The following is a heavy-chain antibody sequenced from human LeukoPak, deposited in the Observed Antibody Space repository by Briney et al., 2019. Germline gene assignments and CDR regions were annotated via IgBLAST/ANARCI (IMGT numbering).Heavy chain of an antibody. D-gene: IGHD3-10*01. CDR3: ARGQTYYYGSGGYRSNNWFDP. CDR1: GGSFSGYY. CDR2: INHSGST. V-gene: IGHV4-34*01. Sequence: SETLSLTCAVYGGSFSGYYWSWIRQPPGKGLEWIGEINHSGSTNYNPSLKSRVTISVDTSKNQFSLKLSSVTAADTAEYYCARGQTYYYGSGGYRSNNWFDPWGQGTLVTVSS. J-gene: IGHJ5*02.